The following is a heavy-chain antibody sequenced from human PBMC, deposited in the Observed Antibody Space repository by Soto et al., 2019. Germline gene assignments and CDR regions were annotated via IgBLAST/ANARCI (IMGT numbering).Heavy chain of an antibody. CDR3: ARHYYDILTGYRWFDP. CDR2: IYYSGST. Sequence: SETLSLTCTVSGGSISSYYWSWIRQPPGKGLEWIGYIYYSGSTNYNPSLKSRVTISVDTSKNQFSLKLSSVTAADTAVYYCARHYYDILTGYRWFDPWGQGTLVTVSS. CDR1: GGSISSYY. V-gene: IGHV4-59*08. J-gene: IGHJ5*02. D-gene: IGHD3-9*01.